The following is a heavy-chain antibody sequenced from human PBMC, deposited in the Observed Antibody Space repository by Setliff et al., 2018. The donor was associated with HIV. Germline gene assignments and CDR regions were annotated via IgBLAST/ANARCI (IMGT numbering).Heavy chain of an antibody. CDR1: GYTFTSYY. V-gene: IGHV1-46*01. CDR2: INPSGGST. J-gene: IGHJ4*02. CDR3: ARGSCGGCYLSDY. D-gene: IGHD2-15*01. Sequence: GASVKVSCKASGYTFTSYYMHWVRRAPGQGLEWMGIINPSGGSTSYAQKFQGRVTITRDTSANTDYMELSSLRSEDTAVYYCARGSCGGCYLSDYWGQGTLVTVSS.